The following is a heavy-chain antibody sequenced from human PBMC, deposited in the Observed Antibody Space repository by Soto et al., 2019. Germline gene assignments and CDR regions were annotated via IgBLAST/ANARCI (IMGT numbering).Heavy chain of an antibody. CDR1: GFTFRNYR. Sequence: EVQLVESGGDLVQPGDSLILSCAASGFTFRNYRMHWVRQVPGKGLVWVSFISDDGRTTRYADSVKGRVTISRDNAKNTVYLEMNSLTVDDTAMYYCARDGGGLAHWGQGALGTVSS. CDR3: ARDGGGLAH. D-gene: IGHD3-16*01. V-gene: IGHV3-74*01. CDR2: ISDDGRTT. J-gene: IGHJ1*01.